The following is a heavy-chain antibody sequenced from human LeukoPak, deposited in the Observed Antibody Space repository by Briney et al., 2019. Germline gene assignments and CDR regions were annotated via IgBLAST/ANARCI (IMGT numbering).Heavy chain of an antibody. CDR2: LNPSGGST. D-gene: IGHD3-10*01. CDR3: ARGYGSGRYYYGMDV. J-gene: IGHJ6*04. CDR1: GYTFTSFY. Sequence: GVSVKVSCKASGYTFTSFYMHWVRQAPGQGLEWMGILNPSGGSTSYAQKFQGRVTMTRDTSTSTVYMELSSLRSEDTAVYYCARGYGSGRYYYGMDVWGKGTTVTVSS. V-gene: IGHV1-46*01.